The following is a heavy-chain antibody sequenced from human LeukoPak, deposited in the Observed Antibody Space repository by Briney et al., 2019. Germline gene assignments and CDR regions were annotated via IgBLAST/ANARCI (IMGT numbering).Heavy chain of an antibody. CDR3: ARDKESGGSFCYNWFDP. CDR1: GYTFTNYG. Sequence: RRASVTVSCKTSGYTFTNYGISWVRQAPGQGLEWMGWISAYNGNTNYAQKLQGRVTMTTDTSTSTAYMELRSLRPDDTAVYYCARDKESGGSFCYNWFDPWGRGTLVTVSS. D-gene: IGHD2-15*01. CDR2: ISAYNGNT. J-gene: IGHJ5*02. V-gene: IGHV1-18*01.